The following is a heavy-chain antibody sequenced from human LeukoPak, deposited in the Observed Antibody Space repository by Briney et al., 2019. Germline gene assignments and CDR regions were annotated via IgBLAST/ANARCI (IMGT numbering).Heavy chain of an antibody. Sequence: ASVKVSCKSSGYTFTSYDINWLRQATGQGLEWMGWMNPNSGNTGYAQKFQGRVTMTRNTSMSTAYMELSSLRSEDTAVYYCAIRTHVDIVATLGERVKKGLDYWGQGTPVTVSS. CDR3: AIRTHVDIVATLGERVKKGLDY. J-gene: IGHJ4*02. CDR1: GYTFTSYD. CDR2: MNPNSGNT. D-gene: IGHD5-12*01. V-gene: IGHV1-8*01.